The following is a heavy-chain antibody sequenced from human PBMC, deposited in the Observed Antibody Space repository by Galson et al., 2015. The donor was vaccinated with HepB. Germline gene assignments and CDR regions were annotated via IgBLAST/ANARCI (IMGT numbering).Heavy chain of an antibody. CDR3: ATDLRGIGFGELVQATEY. CDR2: FDPEDGET. CDR1: GYTLTELS. D-gene: IGHD3-10*01. Sequence: SVKVSCKVSGYTLTELSMHWVRQAPGKGLEWMGGFDPEDGETIYAQKFQGRVTMTEDTSTDTAYMELSSLRSEDTAVYYCATDLRGIGFGELVQATEYWGQGTLVTVSS. V-gene: IGHV1-24*01. J-gene: IGHJ4*02.